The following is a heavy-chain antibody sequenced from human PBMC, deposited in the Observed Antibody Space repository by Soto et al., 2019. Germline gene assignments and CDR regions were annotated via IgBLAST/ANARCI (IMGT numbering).Heavy chain of an antibody. CDR3: ARLVRRDGYNTLYY. CDR1: GYTFTSYG. CDR2: ISAYNGNT. D-gene: IGHD5-12*01. Sequence: QVQLVQSGAEVKKPGASVKVSCKASGYTFTSYGISWVRQAPGQGLECMGWISAYNGNTNYAQKLQGRVTMTTDKSTSTAYMELRSLRSDDTAVYDCARLVRRDGYNTLYYWGQVTLVTVSS. V-gene: IGHV1-18*04. J-gene: IGHJ4*02.